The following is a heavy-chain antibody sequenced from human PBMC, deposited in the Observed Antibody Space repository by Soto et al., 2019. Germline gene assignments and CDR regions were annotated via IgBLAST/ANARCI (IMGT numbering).Heavy chain of an antibody. J-gene: IGHJ4*02. V-gene: IGHV1-18*01. CDR2: ISPFNGHT. CDR1: GYTFTNYV. D-gene: IGHD1-26*01. CDR3: ARDAGSESYLAY. Sequence: HVQLVQSGGEVKKPGASVKVSCKPSGYTFTNYVISWVRQAPGQGLEYMGWISPFNGHTKYAQKFQGRVTLTTETTNSPTQQEVKGPHHDGTARLYCARDAGSESYLAYWGQGTLVSVSS.